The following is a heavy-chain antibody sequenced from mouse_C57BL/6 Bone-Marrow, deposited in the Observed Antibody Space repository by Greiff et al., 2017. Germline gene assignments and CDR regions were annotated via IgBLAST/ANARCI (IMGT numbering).Heavy chain of an antibody. V-gene: IGHV1-22*01. CDR3: AREGIYDGLYYFDY. D-gene: IGHD2-3*01. J-gene: IGHJ2*01. Sequence: VQLQQSGPELVKPGASVKMSCKASGYTFTDYNMHWVKQSHGKSLEWIGYINPNNGGTSYNQKFKGKATLTVNKSSSTAYMELRSLTSEDSAVYYCAREGIYDGLYYFDYWGQGTTLTVSS. CDR2: INPNNGGT. CDR1: GYTFTDYN.